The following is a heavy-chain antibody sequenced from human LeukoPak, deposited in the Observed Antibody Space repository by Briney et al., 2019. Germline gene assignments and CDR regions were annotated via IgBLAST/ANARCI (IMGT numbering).Heavy chain of an antibody. CDR2: IYSGGST. CDR3: ASAGYCGGDCYLQDAFDI. J-gene: IGHJ3*02. CDR1: GFTVSSNY. D-gene: IGHD2-21*02. Sequence: GGSLRLSCAASGFTVSSNYMSWVRQAPGRGLEWVSVIYSGGSTYYTDSVKGRFTISRDNSKNTLYLQMNSLRAEDTAVYYCASAGYCGGDCYLQDAFDIWGQGTMVTVSS. V-gene: IGHV3-53*01.